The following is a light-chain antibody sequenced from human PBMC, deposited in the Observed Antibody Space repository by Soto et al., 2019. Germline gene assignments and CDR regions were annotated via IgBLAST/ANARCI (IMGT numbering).Light chain of an antibody. J-gene: IGKJ4*01. CDR1: QAISNY. V-gene: IGKV1-27*01. CDR3: QKYYSALSLT. Sequence: DIQMTQSPSSLSASVGDRVTITCWASQAISNYLAWYQQKPGRVPKLLIYAASTLQSGVPSRFSGSGSGTDFTLTISSLQPEDVATYYCQKYYSALSLTFGGGTRVEIK. CDR2: AAS.